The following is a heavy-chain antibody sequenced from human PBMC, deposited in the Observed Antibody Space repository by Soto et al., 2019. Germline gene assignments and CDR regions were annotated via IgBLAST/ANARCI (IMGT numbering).Heavy chain of an antibody. V-gene: IGHV1-2*04. CDR1: GYTFTGYY. J-gene: IGHJ6*02. Sequence: ASVKVSCKASGYTFTGYYMHWVRQAPGQGLEWMGWINPNSGGTKYAQKFQGWVTMTRDTSISTAYMELSRLRSADTAVYSCARAAYSSSSARAYYYGMDVWGQGTTVTVSS. CDR3: ARAAYSSSSARAYYYGMDV. CDR2: INPNSGGT. D-gene: IGHD6-6*01.